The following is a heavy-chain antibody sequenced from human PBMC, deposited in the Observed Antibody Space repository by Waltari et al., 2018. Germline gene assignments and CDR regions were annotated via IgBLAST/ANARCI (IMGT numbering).Heavy chain of an antibody. CDR3: ARDFASYYSISWYWFDS. D-gene: IGHD6-13*01. CDR1: GGSISSGSYY. J-gene: IGHJ5*01. V-gene: IGHV4-61*02. CDR2: IYTSGST. Sequence: QVQLQESGPGLVKPSQTLSLTCTVSGGSISSGSYYWSWIRQPAGKLLEWIGSIYTSGSTNYNPSPKSRVTISLDMSKNQFSLKLSSVTAADTAVYYCARDFASYYSISWYWFDSWGQGTLVTVSS.